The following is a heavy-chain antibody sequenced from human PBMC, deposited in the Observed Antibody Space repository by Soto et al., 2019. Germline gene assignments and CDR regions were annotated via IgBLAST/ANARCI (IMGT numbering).Heavy chain of an antibody. CDR1: GGSIDRSNYY. CDR2: TYYNGNA. CDR3: ARHFVAVVIKGWGY. J-gene: IGHJ4*02. D-gene: IGHD3-22*01. V-gene: IGHV4-39*01. Sequence: QLQLQESGPGLVKPSETLSLTCTVSGGSIDRSNYYWDWIRQPPGKGLEWIGTTYYNGNAYYNQSLKSRVTMSVDTSKNQFSLKLISVTAADTAVYYCARHFVAVVIKGWGYWGQGTLVTVSS.